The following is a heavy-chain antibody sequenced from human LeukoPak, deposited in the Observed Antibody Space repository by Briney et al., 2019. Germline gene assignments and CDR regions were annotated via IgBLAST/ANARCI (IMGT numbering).Heavy chain of an antibody. Sequence: GGSLRLSCAASGFTFSSYWMSWVRQAPGKGLEWVSEVSAGGDTTYTADSVRGRFTISRDNSKNTLYLQMNTLTAEDTALYYCAGISYSGTWPVGYWGQGTLVTVTA. V-gene: IGHV3-23*01. D-gene: IGHD6-25*01. J-gene: IGHJ4*02. CDR1: GFTFSSYW. CDR2: VSAGGDTT. CDR3: AGISYSGTWPVGY.